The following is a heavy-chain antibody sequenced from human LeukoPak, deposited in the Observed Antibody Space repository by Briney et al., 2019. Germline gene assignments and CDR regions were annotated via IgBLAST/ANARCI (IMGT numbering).Heavy chain of an antibody. Sequence: SETLSLTCTVSGVSISSSNSYWGWIRQPPGKGLEWIGSIYYSGNTYYNASLKSQVSISIDTSKNQFSLKLTSVTAADTAVYYCARQTGSGLFILPGGQGTLVTVSS. CDR1: GVSISSSNSY. V-gene: IGHV4-39*01. D-gene: IGHD3/OR15-3a*01. CDR3: ARQTGSGLFILP. J-gene: IGHJ4*02. CDR2: IYYSGNT.